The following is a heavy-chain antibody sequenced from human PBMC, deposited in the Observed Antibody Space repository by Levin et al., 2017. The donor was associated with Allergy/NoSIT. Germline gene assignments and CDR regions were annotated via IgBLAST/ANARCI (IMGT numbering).Heavy chain of an antibody. D-gene: IGHD3-9*01. CDR2: ISAYNGNT. CDR3: ATLSLRYFDWSPNDAFDI. CDR1: GYTFTSYG. J-gene: IGHJ3*02. V-gene: IGHV1-18*01. Sequence: GESLKISCKASGYTFTSYGISWVRQAPGQGLEWMGWISAYNGNTNYAQKLQGRVTMTTDTSTSTAYMELRSLRSDDTAVYYCATLSLRYFDWSPNDAFDIWGQGTMVTVSS.